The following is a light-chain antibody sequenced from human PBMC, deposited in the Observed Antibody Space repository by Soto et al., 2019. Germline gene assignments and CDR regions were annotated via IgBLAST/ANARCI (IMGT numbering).Light chain of an antibody. J-gene: IGKJ2*01. CDR1: QSISTY. CDR2: AAS. CDR3: QQSYSIPYT. Sequence: DIQMTQSPSSLSASVGDRVTITCRASQSISTYLNWYQQRPGKAPKLLIYAASSLQSGVPSSFSGSGSGTDFTLTISSLQPEDFATYYGQQSYSIPYTSGQGTRLEI. V-gene: IGKV1-39*01.